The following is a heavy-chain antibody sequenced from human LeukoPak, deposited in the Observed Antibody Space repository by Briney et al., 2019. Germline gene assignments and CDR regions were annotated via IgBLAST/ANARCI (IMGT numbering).Heavy chain of an antibody. CDR3: ARDTSVTPFDI. D-gene: IGHD4-17*01. J-gene: IGHJ3*02. CDR1: RFTLSSHW. CDR2: IKQDGSEI. Sequence: GGSLRLSCAASRFTLSSHWMSWVRQAPGKGLEWGANIKQDGSEIHYVDSVKGRFTISRDNAKNSLYLQMNSLRAEDTAVYYCARDTSVTPFDIWGQGTMVTVSS. V-gene: IGHV3-7*01.